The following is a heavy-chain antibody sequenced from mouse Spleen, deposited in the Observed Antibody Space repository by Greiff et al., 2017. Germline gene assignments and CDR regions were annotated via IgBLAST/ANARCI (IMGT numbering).Heavy chain of an antibody. CDR3: ARSDGNPFYAMDY. D-gene: IGHD1-1*01. Sequence: VKLQQSGAELVKPGASVKISCKASGYAFSSYWMNWVKQRPGKGLEWIGQIYPGDGDTNYNGKFKGKATLTADKSSSTAYMQLSSLTSEDSAVYFCARSDGNPFYAMDYWGQGTSVTVSS. CDR1: GYAFSSYW. CDR2: IYPGDGDT. V-gene: IGHV1-80*01. J-gene: IGHJ4*01.